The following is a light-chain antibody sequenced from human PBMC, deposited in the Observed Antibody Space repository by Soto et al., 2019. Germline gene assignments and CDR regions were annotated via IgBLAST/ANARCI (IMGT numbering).Light chain of an antibody. Sequence: QAVVTQEPSLTVSPGGTVTLTCGSSTGAVTSGHYPYWFQQKPGQAPRTLIYDTSNKHSWTPARFSGSLLGGKAALTLSGAQPEDEAEYYCLLSYSGLNWVFGGGTKLTVL. V-gene: IGLV7-46*01. J-gene: IGLJ3*02. CDR1: TGAVTSGHY. CDR3: LLSYSGLNWV. CDR2: DTS.